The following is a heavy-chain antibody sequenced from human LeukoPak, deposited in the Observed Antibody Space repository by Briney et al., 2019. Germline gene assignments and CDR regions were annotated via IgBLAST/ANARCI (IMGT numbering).Heavy chain of an antibody. CDR1: GGSFSGYY. CDR3: ARVHEGDISSYYFDY. J-gene: IGHJ4*02. D-gene: IGHD6-6*01. CDR2: INHSGST. V-gene: IGHV4-34*01. Sequence: PSETLSLTCAVYGGSFSGYYWSWIRQPPGKGLEWIGEINHSGSTNYNPSLKSRVTISVDTSKNQFSLRLSSVTAADTAIYYCARVHEGDISSYYFDYWGQGTLVTVSS.